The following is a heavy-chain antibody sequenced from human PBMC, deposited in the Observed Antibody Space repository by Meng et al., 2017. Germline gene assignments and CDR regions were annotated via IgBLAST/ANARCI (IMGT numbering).Heavy chain of an antibody. Sequence: GESLKISCAASGFTFDDYGMSWVRQAPGKGLEWVSGINWNGGSTGYADSVKGRFTISRDNAKNSLYLQMNSLRAEDTALYYCARTTPEDYYGSGSYYSHPDYWGQGTLVTVS. CDR2: INWNGGST. CDR1: GFTFDDYG. J-gene: IGHJ4*02. D-gene: IGHD3-10*01. V-gene: IGHV3-20*04. CDR3: ARTTPEDYYGSGSYYSHPDY.